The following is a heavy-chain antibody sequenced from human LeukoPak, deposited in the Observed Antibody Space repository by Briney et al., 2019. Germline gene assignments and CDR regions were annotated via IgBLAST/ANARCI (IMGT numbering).Heavy chain of an antibody. V-gene: IGHV4-34*01. Sequence: PSETMSLTCPVYAGSFSSNYWSWIRQPPEKGLEWIGEINHSGSTNNNPSLKSGVPISGDKSKDQFSRKLSSVTAADWAVYYCARGRTTSPDTYYFYGMDVGGQGTTVPVSS. J-gene: IGHJ6*02. D-gene: IGHD1-1*01. CDR2: INHSGST. CDR3: ARGRTTSPDTYYFYGMDV. CDR1: AGSFSSNY.